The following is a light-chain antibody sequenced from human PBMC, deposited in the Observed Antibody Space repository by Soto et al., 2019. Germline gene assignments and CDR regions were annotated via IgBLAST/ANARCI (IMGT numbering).Light chain of an antibody. CDR1: QSLSSTY. CDR3: KQFGYSPIT. CDR2: GAY. Sequence: EIVLTQSPGTLSLSPGERATLSCRASQSLSSTYLAWCQQKPGQAHRLLIYGAYTRATGIQDRFSGTGSGTDFTLTIRRLEPEDFAVYYCKQFGYSPITFGQGTRLEIK. J-gene: IGKJ5*01. V-gene: IGKV3-20*01.